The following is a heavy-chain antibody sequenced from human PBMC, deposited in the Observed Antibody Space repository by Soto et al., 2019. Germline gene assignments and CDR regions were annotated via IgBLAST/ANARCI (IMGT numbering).Heavy chain of an antibody. J-gene: IGHJ5*02. CDR3: ARRYKSAGWLEP. CDR1: GYSFATYA. D-gene: IGHD1-1*01. V-gene: IGHV1-3*01. Sequence: GASVKVSCKASGYSFATYAIHWVRQAPGQGLEWMGRINPATGNTEYSDKFQDRVTFTRDTSATTAYMELRGLRSEDTAVYYCARRYKSAGWLEPWG. CDR2: INPATGNT.